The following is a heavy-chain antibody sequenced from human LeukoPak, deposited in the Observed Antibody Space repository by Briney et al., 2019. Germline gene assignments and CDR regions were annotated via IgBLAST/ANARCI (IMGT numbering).Heavy chain of an antibody. V-gene: IGHV1-2*02. Sequence: ASVKVSCKASGYTFTGYYMHEVRQAPGQGLDWMGWINPNSGGTNYAQKFQGRVTMTRDTSISTAYMELSRLRSDDTAVYYCARGLYYYGSGSYAGGYWGQGTLVTVSS. CDR2: INPNSGGT. D-gene: IGHD3-10*01. J-gene: IGHJ4*02. CDR3: ARGLYYYGSGSYAGGY. CDR1: GYTFTGYY.